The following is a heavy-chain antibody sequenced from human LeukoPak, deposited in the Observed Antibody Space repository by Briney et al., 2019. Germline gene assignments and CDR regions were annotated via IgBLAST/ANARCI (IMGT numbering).Heavy chain of an antibody. J-gene: IGHJ6*03. Sequence: SETLSLTCTVSGGSISSSSYYWGWIRQPPGKGLEWIGSLYYSGSTYYNPSLKSRVTISVDTSKNQFSLKLSSVTAADTAVYYCARGPSIAARTKCYYYMDVWGKGTTVTVSS. D-gene: IGHD6-6*01. CDR2: LYYSGST. V-gene: IGHV4-39*07. CDR1: GGSISSSSYY. CDR3: ARGPSIAARTKCYYYMDV.